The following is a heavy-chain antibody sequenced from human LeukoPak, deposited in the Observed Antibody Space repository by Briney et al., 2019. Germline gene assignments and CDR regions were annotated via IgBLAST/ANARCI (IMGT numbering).Heavy chain of an antibody. J-gene: IGHJ4*02. Sequence: SETLSLTCSVYGASISSDYWSWIRQPPGKGLEWIGCIYYTGSTSYNPSLKSRVTISVDTSKNQFSLQLNSVTAADTAVYYCARTPPRYSSTWSLGYFDYWGQGTLDTVSS. CDR2: IYYTGST. V-gene: IGHV4-59*01. CDR1: GASISSDY. D-gene: IGHD6-13*01. CDR3: ARTPPRYSSTWSLGYFDY.